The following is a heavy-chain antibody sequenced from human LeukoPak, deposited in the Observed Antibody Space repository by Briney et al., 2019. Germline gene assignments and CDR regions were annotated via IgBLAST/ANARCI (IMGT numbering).Heavy chain of an antibody. CDR3: TTDLQAYYVYYFDS. Sequence: GGSLRLSCAASGFTFSNAWMSWVRQAPGKGLEWVGSIRRKTDGETTDYTAPVKGRFTISRDDSKNTLYLQMNSLKTEDTAVYYCTTDLQAYYVYYFDSWGEGTLVTASS. CDR1: GFTFSNAW. V-gene: IGHV3-15*01. D-gene: IGHD3-10*02. J-gene: IGHJ4*02. CDR2: IRRKTDGETT.